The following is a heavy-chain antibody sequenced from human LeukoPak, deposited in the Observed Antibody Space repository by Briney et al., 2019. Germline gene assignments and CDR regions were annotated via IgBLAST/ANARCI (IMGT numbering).Heavy chain of an antibody. D-gene: IGHD2-21*02. J-gene: IGHJ3*02. CDR3: AKKSSVVVTAGDAFDI. Sequence: SVKVSCKASGGTFSSYAISWVRQAPGQGLEWMGRIIPIFGIANYAQKFQGGVTITADKSTSTAYMELSSLRSEDTAVYYCAKKSSVVVTAGDAFDIWGQGTMVTVSS. CDR2: IIPIFGIA. V-gene: IGHV1-69*04. CDR1: GGTFSSYA.